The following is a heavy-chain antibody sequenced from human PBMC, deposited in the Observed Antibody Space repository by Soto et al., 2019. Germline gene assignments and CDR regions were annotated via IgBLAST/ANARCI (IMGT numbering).Heavy chain of an antibody. CDR3: VRDLALMADY. J-gene: IGHJ4*02. CDR2: ILYDGSKK. V-gene: IGHV3-30*03. CDR1: GVHLNTYG. D-gene: IGHD3-16*01. Sequence: GGTLRLSCFASGVHLNTYGIYGVRQAPGKGLQWVAQILYDGSKKHYADSVRGRFTITRDNSKNTVYLQMDSLRVDDTAMYYCVRDLALMADYWGQGTLVIVSS.